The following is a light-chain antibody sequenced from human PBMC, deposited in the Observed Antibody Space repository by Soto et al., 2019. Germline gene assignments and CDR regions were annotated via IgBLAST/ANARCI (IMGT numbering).Light chain of an antibody. V-gene: IGKV3-20*01. Sequence: EFVLTQSPGTLSLSPGETATLSCGASPSVSSSYLAWYHQKTGQPDRLLIYGASTRATGIPDRFSASRSGTDGTLTISRLEPEDGSVYYGQQYGRSPWTFGQGTKVDIK. CDR1: PSVSSSY. CDR2: GAS. J-gene: IGKJ1*01. CDR3: QQYGRSPWT.